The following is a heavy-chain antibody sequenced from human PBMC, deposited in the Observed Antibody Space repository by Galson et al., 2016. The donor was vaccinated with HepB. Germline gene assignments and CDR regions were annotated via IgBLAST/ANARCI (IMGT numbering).Heavy chain of an antibody. D-gene: IGHD5-24*01. Sequence: SVKISCKASGGTFNTYAVNWVRQAPGQGLEWMGVIINLYGTANYALKFQGRVTITADESTSTAHMEVSSLRYEDTAVYYCARVRDGYNTHFYYGMDVWGQGTSVTV. CDR1: GGTFNTYA. CDR3: ARVRDGYNTHFYYGMDV. J-gene: IGHJ6*02. V-gene: IGHV1-69*13. CDR2: IINLYGTA.